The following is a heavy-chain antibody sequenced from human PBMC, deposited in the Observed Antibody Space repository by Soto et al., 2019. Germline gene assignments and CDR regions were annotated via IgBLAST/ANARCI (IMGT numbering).Heavy chain of an antibody. CDR3: AKLGGNSAGDY. CDR2: IKQEGSA. V-gene: IGHV3-7*03. D-gene: IGHD2-21*02. Sequence: PVGSLRLSCAASGFTFSRYWMTWVRQAPGKGLQWVATIKQEGSAYYLDSVKGRFTITRDNARNSLDLHMTSLRVEDTAVYYCAKLGGNSAGDYWGQGTLVTVSS. J-gene: IGHJ4*02. CDR1: GFTFSRYW.